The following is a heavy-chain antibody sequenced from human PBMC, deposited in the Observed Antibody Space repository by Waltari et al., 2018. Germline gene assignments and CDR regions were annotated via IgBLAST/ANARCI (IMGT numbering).Heavy chain of an antibody. CDR3: ARDRMIVVVAATSYNWFDP. V-gene: IGHV1-18*04. CDR2: ASAYKGKK. D-gene: IGHD2-15*01. Sequence: QVQLVQSGAEVKKPGASVKVSCKASGYTFTSYGISWVRQAPGQGLEWMGWASAYKGKKNDEQKRQGRVTMTTDTSTSTAYMERRSLRSDDTAVYYCARDRMIVVVAATSYNWFDPWGQGTLVTVSS. CDR1: GYTFTSYG. J-gene: IGHJ5*02.